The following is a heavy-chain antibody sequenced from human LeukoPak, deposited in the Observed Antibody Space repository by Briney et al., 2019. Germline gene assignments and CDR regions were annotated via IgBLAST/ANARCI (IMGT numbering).Heavy chain of an antibody. J-gene: IGHJ4*02. V-gene: IGHV3-21*04. Sequence: PGGSLRLSCAASRFTFSSYSMNWVRQAPGKGLEWVSSISSSGSYIYYADSVKGRFTISRDNSKNTLYLQMNSLRAEDTAVYYCAKDRYSFGTYYFDYWGQGTLVSVSS. D-gene: IGHD5-18*01. CDR2: ISSSGSYI. CDR1: RFTFSSYS. CDR3: AKDRYSFGTYYFDY.